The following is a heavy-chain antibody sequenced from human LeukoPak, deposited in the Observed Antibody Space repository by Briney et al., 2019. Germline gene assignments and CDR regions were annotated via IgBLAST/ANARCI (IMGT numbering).Heavy chain of an antibody. CDR3: ARGTNWLDP. J-gene: IGHJ5*02. Sequence: PSETLSLTCAVSGGSISSYYWNWIRQPPGKGLEWNGYIYYSGKSSYNPSLKSRVTISVDTSKNQFSLKLSSVTAADTAVYYCARGTNWLDPWGQGTLVTVSS. D-gene: IGHD1-7*01. V-gene: IGHV4-59*08. CDR1: GGSISSYY. CDR2: IYYSGKS.